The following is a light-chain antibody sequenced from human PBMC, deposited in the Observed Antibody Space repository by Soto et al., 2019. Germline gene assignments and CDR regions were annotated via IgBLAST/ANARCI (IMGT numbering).Light chain of an antibody. CDR3: SSYTSSSTVL. J-gene: IGLJ2*01. Sequence: QSALTQPASVSGSPGQSITISCSGTSSDVGFYNYVSWFQQHPGRAPKLLIYEVSNRPSGISNRFSGSKSDNTASLTISGLQAEDEADYYCSSYTSSSTVLFGGGTKLTVL. CDR1: SSDVGFYNY. CDR2: EVS. V-gene: IGLV2-14*01.